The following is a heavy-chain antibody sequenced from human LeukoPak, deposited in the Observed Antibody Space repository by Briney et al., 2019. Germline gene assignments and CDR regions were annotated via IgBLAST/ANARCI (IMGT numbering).Heavy chain of an antibody. CDR1: GYSFTSYW. J-gene: IGHJ4*02. Sequence: AGESLKISCKGSGYSFTSYWIGWVRQMPGKGLEWMGIIYPGDSDTRYSPSFQGQVTTSADKSISTAYLQWSSLKASDTAMYYCARPLLGGSSSGFFDYWGQGTLVTVSS. CDR3: ARPLLGGSSSGFFDY. CDR2: IYPGDSDT. D-gene: IGHD6-6*01. V-gene: IGHV5-51*01.